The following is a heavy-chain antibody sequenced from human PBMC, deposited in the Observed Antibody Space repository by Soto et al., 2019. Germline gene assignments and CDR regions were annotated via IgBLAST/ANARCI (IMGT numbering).Heavy chain of an antibody. V-gene: IGHV1-18*04. CDR3: ARDGERDTGLNFYYYLHGMDA. CDR1: GYTFTTYG. J-gene: IGHJ6*02. CDR2: ISPYNGTT. D-gene: IGHD1-1*01. Sequence: ASVKVSCKASGYTFTTYGISWVRQAPGQGLEWMGWISPYNGTTKYAEKFQGEMTMATDTATSTAYMDLRSLRSDDTAVYYCARDGERDTGLNFYYYLHGMDAWGQGTRVTV.